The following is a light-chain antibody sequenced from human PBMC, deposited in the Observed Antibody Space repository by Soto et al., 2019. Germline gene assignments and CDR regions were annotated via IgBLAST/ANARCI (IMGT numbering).Light chain of an antibody. CDR1: SRDVGGYNY. Sequence: QSALTQPRSVSGSPGQSVTISFTGTSRDVGGYNYVSWYQQYPGKAPKLMIYDVSKRPSGVPDRFSGSKSGNTASLTISGLQAEDEADYYCCSYAGSYWVFGTGTKLTVL. V-gene: IGLV2-11*01. J-gene: IGLJ1*01. CDR3: CSYAGSYWV. CDR2: DVS.